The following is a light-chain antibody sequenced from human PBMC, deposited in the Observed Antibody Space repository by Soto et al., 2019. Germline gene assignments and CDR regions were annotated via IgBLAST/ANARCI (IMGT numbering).Light chain of an antibody. CDR3: QQYYSTPRT. CDR2: LAS. Sequence: DIVMTQSPDSLAVSLGERATINCKSSRSVLYSSDNKNFLAWYQQKPGQPPKMLIYLASTRGPGVPDRFSGSGSGTDFTLIISSLQAEDVAVYYCQQYYSTPRTFGQGTRVEIK. J-gene: IGKJ1*01. V-gene: IGKV4-1*01. CDR1: RSVLYSSDNKNF.